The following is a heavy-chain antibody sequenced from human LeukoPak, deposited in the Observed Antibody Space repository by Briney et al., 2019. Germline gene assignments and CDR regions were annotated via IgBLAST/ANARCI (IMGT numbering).Heavy chain of an antibody. CDR3: AKVGSTSYYMDV. J-gene: IGHJ6*03. Sequence: ETLSLTCAVYGGSFSGYYWSWIRQPPGKGLEWVSAISGSGGSTYYADSVKGRFTISRDNSKNTLYLQMNSLRAEDTAVYYCAKVGSTSYYMDVWGKGTTVTISS. V-gene: IGHV3-23*01. CDR1: GGSFSGYY. CDR2: ISGSGGST. D-gene: IGHD2-2*01.